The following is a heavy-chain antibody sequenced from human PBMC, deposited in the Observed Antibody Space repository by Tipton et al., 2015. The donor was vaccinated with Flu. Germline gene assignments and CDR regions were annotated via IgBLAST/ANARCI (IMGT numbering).Heavy chain of an antibody. CDR1: GFSITSGYY. D-gene: IGHD6-19*01. V-gene: IGHV4-38-2*01. Sequence: GLVKPSEKLSLNCAVSGFSITSGYYWGWIRQPPGKGLEWIGSVYYSGSTYYNPSLKSRVTISLDTSKNHFSLKLISVTAADTAVYYCASHGLAVAGPSPFDYWGQGTLVTVSS. J-gene: IGHJ4*02. CDR3: ASHGLAVAGPSPFDY. CDR2: VYYSGST.